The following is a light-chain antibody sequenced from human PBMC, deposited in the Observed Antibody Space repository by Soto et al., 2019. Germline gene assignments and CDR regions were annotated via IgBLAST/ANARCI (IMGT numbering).Light chain of an antibody. Sequence: QSALTQPPSASGSPGQSVTISCTGTSSDVGGYNYVSWYQQHPGKAPKLMIYEVNKRPSGVPDRFSGSKSGNTASLTVSGLQAEDEAEYYCCCCSYAGSSSFRVLFGGGTQLTVL. V-gene: IGLV2-8*01. CDR3: CSYAGSSSFRVL. J-gene: IGLJ7*01. CDR1: SSDVGGYNY. CDR2: EVN.